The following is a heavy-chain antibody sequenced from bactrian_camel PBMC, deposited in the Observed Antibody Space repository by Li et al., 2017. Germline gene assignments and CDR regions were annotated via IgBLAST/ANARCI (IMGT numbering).Heavy chain of an antibody. V-gene: IGHV3S42*01. J-gene: IGHJ4*01. CDR1: GYVFSNYA. CDR2: IKSLGGDP. Sequence: VQLVESGGGSVQAGGSLRLSCAGSGYVFSNYAMNWVRQSPGKEVEWVAAIKSLGGDPVYSDSVKGRFTISKDNKHTLFLEMNSLKIEDTAMYFCAAAYGGSRYPGLNDNSYNYWGQGTQVTVS. D-gene: IGHD6*01. CDR3: AAAYGGSRYPGLNDNSYNY.